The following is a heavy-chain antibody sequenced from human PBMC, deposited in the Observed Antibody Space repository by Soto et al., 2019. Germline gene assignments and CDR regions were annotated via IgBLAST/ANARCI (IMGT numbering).Heavy chain of an antibody. D-gene: IGHD4-4*01. J-gene: IGHJ6*02. CDR2: INHSGST. CDR1: GGSFSGYY. V-gene: IGHV4-34*01. CDR3: ARGLGTSNPVVTTYYYYYYGMDV. Sequence: SETLSLTCAVYGGSFSGYYWSWIRQPPGKGIKRIREINHSGSTNYNPSLKSRVTISVDTSKNQFSLKLSSVTAADTAVYYCARGLGTSNPVVTTYYYYYYGMDVWGQRTTVTVSS.